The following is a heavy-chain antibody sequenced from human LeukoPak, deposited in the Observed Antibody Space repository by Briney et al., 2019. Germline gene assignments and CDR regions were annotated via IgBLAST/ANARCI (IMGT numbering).Heavy chain of an antibody. Sequence: GGSLRLSCAASGLSFGSYGMHWVRQAPGKGLEWLAVISHEGSAKYHADSVRGRFTISRDNSKNTLYLQMNSLRAEDTAVYYCANVRKAVAGKGFDYWGQGTLVTVSS. CDR2: ISHEGSAK. CDR3: ANVRKAVAGKGFDY. CDR1: GLSFGSYG. V-gene: IGHV3-30*18. J-gene: IGHJ4*02. D-gene: IGHD6-19*01.